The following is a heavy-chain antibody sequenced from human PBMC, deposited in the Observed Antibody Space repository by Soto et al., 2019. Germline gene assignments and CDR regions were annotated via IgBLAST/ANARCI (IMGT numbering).Heavy chain of an antibody. V-gene: IGHV1-3*01. CDR2: INAGNGRE. CDR1: GYTFTSYT. D-gene: IGHD3-10*01. Sequence: QVQLEQSGAEVKKPGASVKVSCKTSGYTFTSYTLHWVRQAPGQGLEWMGWINAGNGREKYSQRFQDRVSLSTDKSGTTAYMELRSLRSEDRAVYYCARGGGWVGEASFDSWGQGTQVTVSS. CDR3: ARGGGWVGEASFDS. J-gene: IGHJ4*02.